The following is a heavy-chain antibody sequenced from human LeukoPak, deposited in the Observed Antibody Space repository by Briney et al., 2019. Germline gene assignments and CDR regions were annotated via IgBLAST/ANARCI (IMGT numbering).Heavy chain of an antibody. Sequence: GGSLRLSCAASGFTFSSYSMNWVRQAPRKGLEWVSFISSTGSYIYYADSVEGRFTISRDNARNSLSLQMNSLRAEDTAVYYCARVDGNDDAFDIWGQGTMVTVSS. CDR1: GFTFSSYS. CDR3: ARVDGNDDAFDI. CDR2: ISSTGSYI. J-gene: IGHJ3*02. D-gene: IGHD1-1*01. V-gene: IGHV3-21*01.